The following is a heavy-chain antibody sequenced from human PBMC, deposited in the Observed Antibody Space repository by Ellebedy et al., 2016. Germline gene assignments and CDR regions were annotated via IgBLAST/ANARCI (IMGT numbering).Heavy chain of an antibody. CDR2: IYHSGST. J-gene: IGHJ6*02. CDR1: GGSISSGGYS. V-gene: IGHV4-30-2*01. CDR3: ARSGGGYGDLTYYYYGMDV. D-gene: IGHD4-17*01. Sequence: SQTLSLTCXVSGGSISSGGYSWSWIRQPPGKGLEWIGYIYHSGSTYYNPSLKSRVTISVDRSKNQFSLKLSSVTAADTAVYYCARSGGGYGDLTYYYYGMDVWGQGTTVTVSS.